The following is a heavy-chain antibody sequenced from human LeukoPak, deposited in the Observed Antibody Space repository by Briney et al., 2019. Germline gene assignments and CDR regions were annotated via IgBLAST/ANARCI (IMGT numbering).Heavy chain of an antibody. Sequence: SDTLPLTCADYGGSFSGYYWSWIRQPPGKGLEWMGEMSHSGSTNYNPSLTSRVTISVDTSKNQFSLKLSSVTAADTAVYYCARGLRDIVVVVAAVEYYFYYWGQGTLVTVSS. CDR1: GGSFSGYY. D-gene: IGHD2-15*01. V-gene: IGHV4-34*01. CDR2: MSHSGST. J-gene: IGHJ4*02. CDR3: ARGLRDIVVVVAAVEYYFYY.